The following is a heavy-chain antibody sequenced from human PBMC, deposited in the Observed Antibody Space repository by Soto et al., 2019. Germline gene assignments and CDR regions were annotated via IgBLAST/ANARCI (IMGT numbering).Heavy chain of an antibody. CDR2: INHSGST. CDR3: ARSLEDTNCTNGVCSRALDY. Sequence: SETLSLTCAVYGGSFSGYYWSWIRQPPGKGLEWIGEINHSGSTNYNPSLKSRVTISVDTSKNQFSLKLSSVTAADTAVYYCARSLEDTNCTNGVCSRALDYWGQGTLVTVSS. CDR1: GGSFSGYY. V-gene: IGHV4-34*01. J-gene: IGHJ4*02. D-gene: IGHD2-8*01.